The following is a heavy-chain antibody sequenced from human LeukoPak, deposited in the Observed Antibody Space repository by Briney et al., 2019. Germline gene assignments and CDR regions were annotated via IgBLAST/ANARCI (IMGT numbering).Heavy chain of an antibody. CDR3: ARQTDCSSTSCYDY. CDR1: GYSFTSYW. D-gene: IGHD2-2*01. V-gene: IGHV5-51*01. J-gene: IGHJ4*02. Sequence: GESLKISCKGSGYSFTSYWIGWVRQTPGEGLEWMGIIYPGDSDTRYSLSFQGHVTISADKSISTAYLQWSSLKASDTAMYYCARQTDCSSTSCYDYWGQGTLVTVSS. CDR2: IYPGDSDT.